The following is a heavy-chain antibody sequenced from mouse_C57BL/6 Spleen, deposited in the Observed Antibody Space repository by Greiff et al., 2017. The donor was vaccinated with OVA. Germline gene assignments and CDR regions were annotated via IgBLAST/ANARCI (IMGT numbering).Heavy chain of an antibody. J-gene: IGHJ2*01. Sequence: VKLQQPGAELVKPGASVKLSCKASGYTFTSYWMQWVKQRPGQGLEWIGEIDPSDSYTNYNQKFKGKATLTVDTSSSTAYMQLSSLTSEDSAVYYCARGSSYYFDYWGQGTTLTVSS. D-gene: IGHD1-1*01. CDR1: GYTFTSYW. V-gene: IGHV1-50*01. CDR2: IDPSDSYT. CDR3: ARGSSYYFDY.